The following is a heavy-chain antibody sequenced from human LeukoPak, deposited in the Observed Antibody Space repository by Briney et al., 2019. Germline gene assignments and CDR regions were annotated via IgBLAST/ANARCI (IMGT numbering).Heavy chain of an antibody. Sequence: PSETLSLTCAVSGASMNTHYWSWTRQPPGKGLEWIGYMLETVTNNNNPSLKSRFTLSAETSKNQFSLRLTSVTAADTAVYYCATIKRGNIFGYFDFWGQGIPVTVSS. CDR3: ATIKRGNIFGYFDF. D-gene: IGHD5-18*01. V-gene: IGHV4-59*11. CDR2: MLETVTN. CDR1: GASMNTHY. J-gene: IGHJ4*02.